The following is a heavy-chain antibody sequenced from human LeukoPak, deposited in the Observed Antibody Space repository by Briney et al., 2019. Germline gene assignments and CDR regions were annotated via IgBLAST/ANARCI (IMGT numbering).Heavy chain of an antibody. J-gene: IGHJ6*04. D-gene: IGHD3-10*02. CDR2: ISSSGSTI. CDR1: GFTFSSYE. CDR3: VELGITMIGGV. Sequence: GGSLRLSCAASGFTFSSYEMNWVRQAPGKGLEWVSYISSSGSTIYYADSVKGRSTISRDNAKNSLYLQMNSLRAEDTAVYYCVELGITMIGGVWGKGTTVTISS. V-gene: IGHV3-48*03.